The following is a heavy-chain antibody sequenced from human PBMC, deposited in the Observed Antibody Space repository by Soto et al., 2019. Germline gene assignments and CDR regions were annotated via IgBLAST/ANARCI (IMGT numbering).Heavy chain of an antibody. CDR1: GFTFTRYS. J-gene: IGHJ4*02. CDR2: ISSTTNYI. D-gene: IGHD5-18*01. V-gene: IGHV3-21*04. Sequence: PGGSLRLSCAASGFTFTRYSMNWVRQAPGKGLEWVSSISSTTNYIYYGDSMKGRFTISRDNAKNSLCLEMNSLRAEDTAVYYCAGNVDTAMVDYWGQGTLVTVSS. CDR3: AGNVDTAMVDY.